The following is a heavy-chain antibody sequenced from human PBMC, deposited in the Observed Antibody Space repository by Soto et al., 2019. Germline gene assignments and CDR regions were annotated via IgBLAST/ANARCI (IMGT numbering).Heavy chain of an antibody. V-gene: IGHV1-69*01. D-gene: IGHD3-3*01. J-gene: IGHJ5*02. CDR1: GGTFNNYA. CDR3: ASSTVFGVIGRTSETWFDP. Sequence: QVHLIQSGAEVKKPGSSVKVSCKASGGTFNNYAFSWVRQAPGQGLEWMGGIIPVFSATHYAQNFQGRVTISANESTKTVYLDLSSLRSDETAVYFCASSTVFGVIGRTSETWFDPWGQGTVVIVSS. CDR2: IIPVFSAT.